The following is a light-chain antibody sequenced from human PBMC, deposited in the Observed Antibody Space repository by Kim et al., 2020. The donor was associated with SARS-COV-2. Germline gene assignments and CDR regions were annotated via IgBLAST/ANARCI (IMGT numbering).Light chain of an antibody. Sequence: SASVGDIVTITCRASQSISSWLAWDQQKPGKAPKLLIYKASSLESGVPSRFSGSGSGTEFTLTISSLQPDDFATYYCQQYNSYRTFGQGTKVDIK. V-gene: IGKV1-5*03. CDR2: KAS. CDR3: QQYNSYRT. CDR1: QSISSW. J-gene: IGKJ1*01.